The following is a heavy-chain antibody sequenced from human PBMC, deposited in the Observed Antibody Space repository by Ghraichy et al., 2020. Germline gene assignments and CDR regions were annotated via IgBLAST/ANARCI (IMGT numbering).Heavy chain of an antibody. V-gene: IGHV3-33*03. D-gene: IGHD3-3*02. CDR1: GFNFGSYA. CDR3: AIEGVAAQIPTSFSLDS. CDR2: IWNHGNRA. Sequence: GGSLRLSCAASGFNFGSYAIHWVRQAPSKGLEWVALIWNHGNRADYAESVKGRFSISRDNSRNMVYLHMNSLTAEDAALYFCAIEGVAAQIPTSFSLDSWGQGTPVTVSS. J-gene: IGHJ4*02.